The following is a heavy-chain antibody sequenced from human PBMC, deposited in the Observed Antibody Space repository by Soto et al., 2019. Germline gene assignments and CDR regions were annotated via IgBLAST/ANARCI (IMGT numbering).Heavy chain of an antibody. CDR3: ARGVRYSYGYVGPSNWYFDL. CDR2: IYPGDSDT. CDR1: GYSFTSYW. Sequence: GESLKISCKGSGYSFTSYWIGWVRQMPGKGLEWMGIIYPGDSDTRYSPSFQGQVTISADKSISTAYLQWSSLKASDTAMYYCARGVRYSYGYVGPSNWYFDLWGRGTLVTVSS. J-gene: IGHJ2*01. D-gene: IGHD5-18*01. V-gene: IGHV5-51*01.